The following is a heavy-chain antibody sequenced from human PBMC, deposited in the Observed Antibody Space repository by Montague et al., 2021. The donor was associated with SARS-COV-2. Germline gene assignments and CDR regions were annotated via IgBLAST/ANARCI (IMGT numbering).Heavy chain of an antibody. J-gene: IGHJ4*02. D-gene: IGHD3-3*01. CDR1: GFTFSDYY. V-gene: IGHV3-11*05. CDR2: ISSSSSYT. Sequence: SLRLSCAASGFTFSDYYMSWIRQAPGKGLEWVSYISSSSSYTNYADSVKGRFTISRDNAKNSLYLQMNSLRAEDTAVYYCARGGSGYYAAFDYWGQGTLVTVSS. CDR3: ARGGSGYYAAFDY.